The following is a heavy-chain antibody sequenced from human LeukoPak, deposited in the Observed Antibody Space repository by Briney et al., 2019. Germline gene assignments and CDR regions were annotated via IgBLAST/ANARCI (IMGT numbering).Heavy chain of an antibody. D-gene: IGHD3-3*01. CDR2: ISYDGSNK. CDR3: AREVPYGVADAPDMDV. Sequence: PGGSLRLSCAASGFILSNYWMTWVRLAPGKGLEWVAVISYDGSNKYYADSVKGRFTISRDNSKNTLYLQMNSLRAEDTAVYYCAREVPYGVADAPDMDVWGKGTTVTVSS. CDR1: GFILSNYW. J-gene: IGHJ6*03. V-gene: IGHV3-30-3*01.